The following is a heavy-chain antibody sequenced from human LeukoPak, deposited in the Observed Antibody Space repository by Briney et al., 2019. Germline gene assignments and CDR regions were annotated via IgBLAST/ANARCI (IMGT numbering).Heavy chain of an antibody. Sequence: PSETLSLTCAVYGGSFSGYYWSWTRQPPGKGLEWIGEINHSGSTNYNPSLKSRVTISVDTSKNQFSLKLSSVTAADTAVYYCARLTVGVDTAMVRDYWGQGTLVTVSS. J-gene: IGHJ4*02. CDR1: GGSFSGYY. CDR3: ARLTVGVDTAMVRDY. CDR2: INHSGST. V-gene: IGHV4-34*01. D-gene: IGHD5-18*01.